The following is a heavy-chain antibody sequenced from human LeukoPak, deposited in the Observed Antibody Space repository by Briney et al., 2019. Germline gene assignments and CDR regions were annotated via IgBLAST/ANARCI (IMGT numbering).Heavy chain of an antibody. CDR2: IYYSGST. CDR1: GYSISGGYY. D-gene: IGHD3-22*01. Sequence: SETLSLTCTVSGYSISGGYYWGWIRQPPGKGLEWIGSIYYSGSTYYNPSLKSRVTISVDTSKNQFSLKLSSVTAADTAVYYCARGYDSSGMPAFDIWGQGTMVTVSS. CDR3: ARGYDSSGMPAFDI. J-gene: IGHJ3*02. V-gene: IGHV4-38-2*02.